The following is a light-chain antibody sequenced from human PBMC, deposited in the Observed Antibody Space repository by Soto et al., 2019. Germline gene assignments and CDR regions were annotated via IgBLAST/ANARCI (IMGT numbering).Light chain of an antibody. CDR1: QSINSRS. CDR2: DAS. J-gene: IGKJ2*01. Sequence: DIVLTQSPGTPSLSPGERATLSCGASQSINSRSLAWYQQKPGQAPRLLIYDASSRATGIPDRFSASGSGTAFSLTISSLEPEDFAVYYCQQYVASRYTFGQGTKVEIK. CDR3: QQYVASRYT. V-gene: IGKV3-20*01.